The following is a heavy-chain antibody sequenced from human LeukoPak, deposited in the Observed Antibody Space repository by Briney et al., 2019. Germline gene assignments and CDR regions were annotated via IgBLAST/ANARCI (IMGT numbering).Heavy chain of an antibody. V-gene: IGHV3-11*01. CDR3: ARAVAGPSGRFDY. CDR1: GFTFSDYY. CDR2: ISGSGSTL. D-gene: IGHD6-19*01. J-gene: IGHJ4*02. Sequence: GESLKISCAASGFTFSDYYMSWIRQAPGKGLEWVSYISGSGSTLYYADSVKGRFTISRDNAKNSLYLQMNSLRVEDTAVYYCARAVAGPSGRFDYWGQGTLVTVSS.